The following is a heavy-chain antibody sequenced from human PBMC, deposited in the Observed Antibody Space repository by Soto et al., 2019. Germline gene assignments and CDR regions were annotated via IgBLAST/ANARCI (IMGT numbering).Heavy chain of an antibody. CDR3: AKIGYNDWDFDY. Sequence: PVGSLRLSCAASGFTFSRYWMTWVRQAPGKGLEWVANINQDVSQKLYVDSVRGRFTISRDDAKNSVYLQMNNLRADDTAVYYCAKIGYNDWDFDYWGQGTLVTVSS. CDR2: INQDVSQK. D-gene: IGHD3-22*01. CDR1: GFTFSRYW. V-gene: IGHV3-7*01. J-gene: IGHJ4*02.